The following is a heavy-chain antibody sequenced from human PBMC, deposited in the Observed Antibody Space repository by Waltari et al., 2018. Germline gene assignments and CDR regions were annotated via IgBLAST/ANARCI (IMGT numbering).Heavy chain of an antibody. V-gene: IGHV1-3*01. J-gene: IGHJ4*02. D-gene: IGHD6-19*01. Sequence: QVQLVQSGAEVKKPGASVKVSCKASGYTFTSYAMHWVRQAPGQRLEWMGWINAGNSNTKYSQKFQGRVTITRDTSASTAYMELSSLRSEDTAVYYCARSKSYSSGWYFDYWGQGTLVTVSS. CDR1: GYTFTSYA. CDR3: ARSKSYSSGWYFDY. CDR2: INAGNSNT.